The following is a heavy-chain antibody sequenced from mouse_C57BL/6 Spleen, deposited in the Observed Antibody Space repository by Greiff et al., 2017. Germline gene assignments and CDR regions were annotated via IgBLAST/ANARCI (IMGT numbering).Heavy chain of an antibody. Sequence: QVQLQQPGAELVKPGASVKLSCKASGYTFTSYWMHWVKQRPGQGLEWIGMIHPNSGSTNYNEKFKSKATLTAVTSASTAYMELSSLTNEDSAVYYCTLYDYGAMDYWGQGTSVTVSS. CDR3: TLYDYGAMDY. D-gene: IGHD2-4*01. CDR1: GYTFTSYW. V-gene: IGHV1-64*01. CDR2: IHPNSGST. J-gene: IGHJ4*01.